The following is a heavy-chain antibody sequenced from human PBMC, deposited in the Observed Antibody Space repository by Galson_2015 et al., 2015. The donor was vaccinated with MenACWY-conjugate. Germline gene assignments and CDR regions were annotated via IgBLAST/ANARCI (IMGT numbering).Heavy chain of an antibody. CDR1: GGSITSGHW. J-gene: IGHJ4*02. D-gene: IGHD2-15*01. CDR2: IYHSGST. CDR3: ARGEYCTGGSCFSRGDY. Sequence: LSLTCAVSGGSITSGHWWSWVRQPPGKGLEWIGEIYHSGSTNYNPSLKSRVTISVDTSKNQFPLKLTSVTAADTAVYFCARGEYCTGGSCFSRGDYWGQGTLVTVSS. V-gene: IGHV4-4*01.